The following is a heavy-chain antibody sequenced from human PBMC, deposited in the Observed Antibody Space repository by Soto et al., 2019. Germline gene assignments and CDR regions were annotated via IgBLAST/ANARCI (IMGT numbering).Heavy chain of an antibody. D-gene: IGHD6-6*01. CDR2: INHSGST. Sequence: TSETLSLTCAVYGGSFSGYYWSWIRQPPGKGLEWIGEINHSGSTNYNPSLKSRVTISVDTSKNQFSLKLSSVTAADTAVYYCARGAHSSITKREPRLTQRKTNAFDIWGQGTMVTVSS. CDR3: ARGAHSSITKREPRLTQRKTNAFDI. CDR1: GGSFSGYY. V-gene: IGHV4-34*01. J-gene: IGHJ3*02.